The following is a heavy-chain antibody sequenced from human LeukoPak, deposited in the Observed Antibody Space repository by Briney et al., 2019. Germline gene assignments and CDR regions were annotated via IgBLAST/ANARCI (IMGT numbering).Heavy chain of an antibody. CDR3: ARDLSHDRIWGIYFQH. Sequence: GGSLRLSCAASAFTFSSYWMHWVRQAPGKGLVWVSRINSDGSSTSYADSVKGRFTISRDNAKNTLYLQMNSLRAEDTAVYYCARDLSHDRIWGIYFQHWGQGTLVTVSS. CDR1: AFTFSSYW. V-gene: IGHV3-74*01. CDR2: INSDGSST. D-gene: IGHD3-16*01. J-gene: IGHJ1*01.